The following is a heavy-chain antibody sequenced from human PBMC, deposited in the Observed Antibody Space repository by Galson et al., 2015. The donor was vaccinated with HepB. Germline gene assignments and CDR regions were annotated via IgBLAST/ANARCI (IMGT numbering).Heavy chain of an antibody. D-gene: IGHD3-3*01. CDR1: GFTSRNYA. CDR3: AKGYSFGGPLDY. CDR2: ISTSGGNR. J-gene: IGHJ4*02. Sequence: SLRLSCAASGFTSRNYAMNWVRQAPGKGLEWVSSISTSGGNRYYADSVKGRFTISRDNSKNTLYLQMNSLRAEDTAVYYCAKGYSFGGPLDYWGQGTLATVSS. V-gene: IGHV3-23*01.